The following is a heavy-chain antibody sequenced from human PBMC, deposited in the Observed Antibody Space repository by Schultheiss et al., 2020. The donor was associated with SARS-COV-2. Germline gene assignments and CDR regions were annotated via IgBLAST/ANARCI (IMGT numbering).Heavy chain of an antibody. CDR2: INHSGST. V-gene: IGHV4-34*01. Sequence: SQTLSLTCAVYGGSFSGYYWSWIRQPPGKGLEWIGEINHSGSTNYNPSLKSRVTISVDTSKNQFSLKLSSVTAADTAVYYCARHIAYYDSSGISPWGQGTLVTVSS. J-gene: IGHJ4*02. D-gene: IGHD3-22*01. CDR3: ARHIAYYDSSGISP. CDR1: GGSFSGYY.